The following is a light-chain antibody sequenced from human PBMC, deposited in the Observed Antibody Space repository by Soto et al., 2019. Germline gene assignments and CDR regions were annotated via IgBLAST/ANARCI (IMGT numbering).Light chain of an antibody. CDR1: QTISGW. CDR2: DAS. Sequence: DIQMTQSPSTLSASVGYTVTITCRASQTISGWLAWYQQRPGKDPNLLIFDASTLESGVPSRFSGSGSGTEFTLTISSLQPDDFATYYCQQYNSYCTFGQGTQLEIK. V-gene: IGKV1-5*01. J-gene: IGKJ5*01. CDR3: QQYNSYCT.